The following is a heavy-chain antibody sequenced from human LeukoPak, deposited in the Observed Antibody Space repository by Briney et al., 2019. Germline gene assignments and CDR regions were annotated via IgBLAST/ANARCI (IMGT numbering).Heavy chain of an antibody. V-gene: IGHV3-21*01. CDR1: GFTFSSYS. Sequence: PGGSLRLSCAASGFTFSSYSMNWVRQAPGKGLGWVSSISTSGTHIFYADSVKGRFTVSRDNGKNSLYLQMNSLRAEDTAVYYCARGQMATVEFDYWGPGTPVTVSS. CDR3: ARGQMATVEFDY. CDR2: ISTSGTHI. D-gene: IGHD5-24*01. J-gene: IGHJ4*02.